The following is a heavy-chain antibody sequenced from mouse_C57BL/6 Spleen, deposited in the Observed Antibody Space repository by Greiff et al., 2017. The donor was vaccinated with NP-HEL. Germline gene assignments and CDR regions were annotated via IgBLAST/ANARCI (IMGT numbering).Heavy chain of an antibody. CDR3: ARFKEGPFDY. CDR2: IDPSDSYT. V-gene: IGHV1-50*01. CDR1: GYTFTSYW. Sequence: QVQLQQPGAELVKPGASVKLSCKASGYTFTSYWMQWVKQRPGQGLEWIGEIDPSDSYTNYNQKFKGKATLTVDTSSSTAYMQLSSLTSEDSAVYYCARFKEGPFDYGGQGTTLTVSS. J-gene: IGHJ2*01.